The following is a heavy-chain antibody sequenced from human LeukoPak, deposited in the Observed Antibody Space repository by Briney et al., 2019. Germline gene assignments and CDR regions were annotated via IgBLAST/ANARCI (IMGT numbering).Heavy chain of an antibody. CDR3: ARARGILYYDSSGEYYFDH. J-gene: IGHJ4*02. Sequence: SETLSLTCAVYGGSFSGYYWSWIRQPPGKGLEWIGEINHSGSTNYNPSLKSRVTISVDTSKNQFSLKLSSVTAADTAVYYCARARGILYYDSSGEYYFDHWGQGTLVTVSS. CDR1: GGSFSGYY. V-gene: IGHV4-34*01. D-gene: IGHD3-22*01. CDR2: INHSGST.